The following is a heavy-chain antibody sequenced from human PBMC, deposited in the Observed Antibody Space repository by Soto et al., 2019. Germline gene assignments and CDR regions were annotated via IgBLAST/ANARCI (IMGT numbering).Heavy chain of an antibody. Sequence: GGSLRLSCAASGFTVSSNYMSWVRQAPGKGLEWVSVIYADGRTLYTDSVKGRFTFYRDNSKNTLYLQMNSLTAEDTAVYYCGRARIGVAGFFDYWGQGTLVTVSS. D-gene: IGHD6-19*01. J-gene: IGHJ4*02. CDR2: IYADGRT. CDR1: GFTVSSNY. V-gene: IGHV3-66*01. CDR3: GRARIGVAGFFDY.